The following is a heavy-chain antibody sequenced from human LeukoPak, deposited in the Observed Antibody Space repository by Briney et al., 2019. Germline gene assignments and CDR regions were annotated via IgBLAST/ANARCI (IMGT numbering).Heavy chain of an antibody. CDR2: MNPNSGNT. Sequence: ASVKVSCKASGYTFTSYDINWVRQATGQGLEWMGWMNPNSGNTGYAQKFQGRVTMTRNTSISTAYMELSSLRSEDTAVYYCARGLGYSSSWTTKPKRNYYGMDVWGQGTRSPSP. CDR1: GYTFTSYD. CDR3: ARGLGYSSSWTTKPKRNYYGMDV. V-gene: IGHV1-8*01. D-gene: IGHD6-13*01. J-gene: IGHJ6*02.